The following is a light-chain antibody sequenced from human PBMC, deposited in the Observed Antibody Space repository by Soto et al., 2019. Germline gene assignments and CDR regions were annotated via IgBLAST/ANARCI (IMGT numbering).Light chain of an antibody. J-gene: IGKJ1*01. V-gene: IGKV3-20*01. CDR2: GTS. CDR1: QSINGNY. CDR3: QQCGSLPGT. Sequence: EIVLQQSPGTRSLSPGDRATLSCRASQSINGNYLHWYQQKPGQAPRLLIFGTSSRATGIPDRFIGGGSGTDFTLTISRLEPEDFAVYYCQQCGSLPGTFGQGTKVDNK.